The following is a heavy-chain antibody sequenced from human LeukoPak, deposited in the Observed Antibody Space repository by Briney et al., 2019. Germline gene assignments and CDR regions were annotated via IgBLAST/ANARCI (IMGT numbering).Heavy chain of an antibody. CDR1: GFTFSSYG. J-gene: IGHJ4*02. CDR3: AKAFGYSSGWLFDY. D-gene: IGHD6-19*01. CDR2: IRYDGSNK. Sequence: GGSLRLSCAASGFTFSSYGMHWVRQAPGKGLEWVAFIRYDGSNKYYADSVKGRFTISRDNSKNTLCLQMNSLRAEDTAVYYCAKAFGYSSGWLFDYWGQGTLVTVSS. V-gene: IGHV3-30*02.